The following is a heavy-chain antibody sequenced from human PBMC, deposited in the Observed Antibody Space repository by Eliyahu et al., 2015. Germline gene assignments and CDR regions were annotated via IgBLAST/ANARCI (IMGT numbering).Heavy chain of an antibody. D-gene: IGHD1-26*01. J-gene: IGHJ4*02. V-gene: IGHV3-11*01. CDR1: GFTXXDYH. Sequence: QVQLVXSGXGLVKPGGSLXLSCAASGFTXXDYHXSWIRXAPGKGLXWVSYISGTGNTIYYADSVKGRFTISRDNAKNSVFLQMSSLRAEDTAVYYCARDRSTSTVYWGQGTLVTVSS. CDR2: ISGTGNTI. CDR3: ARDRSTSTVY.